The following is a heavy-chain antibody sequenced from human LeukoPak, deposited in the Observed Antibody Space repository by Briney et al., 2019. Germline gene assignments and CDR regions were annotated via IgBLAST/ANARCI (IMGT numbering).Heavy chain of an antibody. J-gene: IGHJ4*02. D-gene: IGHD5-12*01. V-gene: IGHV3-15*01. CDR2: IKSKTDGGTT. CDR1: GFTFSNAW. Sequence: GGSLRLSCAASGFTFSNAWMSWVRQAPGKGLEWVGRIKSKTDGGTTDYAAPVKGRFTISRDDSKNTLYLQMNSLKTEDTAVYYCTTEDHPVATMEFDYWGQGTLVTVSS. CDR3: TTEDHPVATMEFDY.